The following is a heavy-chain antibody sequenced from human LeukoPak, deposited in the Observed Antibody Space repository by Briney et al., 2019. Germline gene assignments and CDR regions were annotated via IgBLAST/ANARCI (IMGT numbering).Heavy chain of an antibody. V-gene: IGHV3-74*01. CDR3: ARDRGYPDAFDI. J-gene: IGHJ3*02. Sequence: GGSLRLSCAASGFTFSSYWMYWVRQAPGKGLVWVSRINSDGSSTSYAESVRGRFTSSRDNARNTLYLQMNSLRAEDTAVFYCARDRGYPDAFDIWGQRTMVTVSS. D-gene: IGHD2-15*01. CDR2: INSDGSST. CDR1: GFTFSSYW.